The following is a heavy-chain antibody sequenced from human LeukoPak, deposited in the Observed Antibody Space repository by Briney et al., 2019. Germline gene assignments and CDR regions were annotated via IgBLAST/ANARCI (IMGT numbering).Heavy chain of an antibody. Sequence: PGGSLRLSCAASGFTFSSYGMHWVRQAPGEGLEWVAVISHDGSVQKYGDSVKGRFTISRDNSKNTLYLQMNSLRAEDTAVYYCAKLDTDYGMDVWGQGTTVTVSS. J-gene: IGHJ6*02. CDR3: AKLDTDYGMDV. CDR1: GFTFSSYG. V-gene: IGHV3-30*18. CDR2: ISHDGSVQ. D-gene: IGHD5-18*01.